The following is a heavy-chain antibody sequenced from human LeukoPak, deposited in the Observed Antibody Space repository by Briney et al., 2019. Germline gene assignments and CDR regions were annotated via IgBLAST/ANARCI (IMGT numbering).Heavy chain of an antibody. J-gene: IGHJ6*02. D-gene: IGHD3-10*01. CDR3: ARTNPNPYYYGSGSYGMDV. Sequence: GGSLRLSCAASGFNVSTNYMSWVRQAPGKGLEWVSYISSSGSTIYYADSVKGRFTISRDNAKNSLYLQMNSLRAEDTAVYYCARTNPNPYYYGSGSYGMDVWGQGTTVTVSS. V-gene: IGHV3-11*01. CDR2: ISSSGSTI. CDR1: GFNVSTNY.